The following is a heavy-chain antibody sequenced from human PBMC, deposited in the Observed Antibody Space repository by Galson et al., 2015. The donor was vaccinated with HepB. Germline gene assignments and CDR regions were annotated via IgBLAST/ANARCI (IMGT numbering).Heavy chain of an antibody. J-gene: IGHJ4*02. D-gene: IGHD5-12*01. Sequence: SVKVSCKASGYTFTSYAMNWVRQAPGQGLEWMGWINTNTGNPTYAQGFTGRFVFSLDTSVSTAYLQISSLKAEDTAVYYCARDQSRVATRVLGYWGQGTLVTVSS. CDR1: GYTFTSYA. CDR2: INTNTGNP. V-gene: IGHV7-4-1*02. CDR3: ARDQSRVATRVLGY.